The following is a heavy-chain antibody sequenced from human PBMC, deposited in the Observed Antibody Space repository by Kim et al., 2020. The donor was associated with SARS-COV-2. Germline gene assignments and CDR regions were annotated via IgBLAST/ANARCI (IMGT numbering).Heavy chain of an antibody. CDR3: ARGTAVAGTTFDY. CDR1: GFTFSSYS. V-gene: IGHV3-21*01. Sequence: GGSLRLSCAASGFTFSSYSMNWVRQAPGKGLEWVSSISSSSSYIYYADSVKGRFTISRDNAKNSLYLQMNSLRAEDTAVYYCARGTAVAGTTFDYWGQGTLVTVSS. J-gene: IGHJ4*02. D-gene: IGHD6-19*01. CDR2: ISSSSSYI.